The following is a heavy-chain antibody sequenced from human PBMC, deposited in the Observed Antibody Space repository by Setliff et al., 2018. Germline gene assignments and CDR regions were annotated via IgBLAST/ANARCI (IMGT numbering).Heavy chain of an antibody. CDR2: ISAYDGNT. D-gene: IGHD6-19*01. CDR1: GYTFTNYG. Sequence: ASVKVSCKASGYTFTNYGITWVRQAPGQGLEWMGWISAYDGNTKFAQNIQGRVTLTTDTPTSTAYMELRSLRSDDTAVYYCARSPPNRGSGSGWYGDFWGQGTLGTVSS. J-gene: IGHJ4*02. V-gene: IGHV1-18*01. CDR3: ARSPPNRGSGSGWYGDF.